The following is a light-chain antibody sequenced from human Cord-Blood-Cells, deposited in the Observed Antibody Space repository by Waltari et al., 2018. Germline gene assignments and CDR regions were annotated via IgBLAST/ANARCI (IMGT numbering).Light chain of an antibody. CDR3: QVWDSSSDHVV. CDR1: NIGSKS. V-gene: IGLV3-21*02. Sequence: SYVLTQPPSVSVAPGQTARITCGGNNIGSKSVHWYQQKPGQAPVLVVYDDSDRPSGIPERVSCSNTGKPATLTISRVEAGDEADYYCQVWDSSSDHVVFGGGTKLTVL. J-gene: IGLJ2*01. CDR2: DDS.